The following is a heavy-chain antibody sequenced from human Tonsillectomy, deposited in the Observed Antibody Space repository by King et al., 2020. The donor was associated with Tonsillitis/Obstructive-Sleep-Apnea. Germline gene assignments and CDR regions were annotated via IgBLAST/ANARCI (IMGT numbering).Heavy chain of an antibody. CDR1: GFTFSSYE. D-gene: IGHD3-3*01. CDR3: ARDYYDCWSGPVPFDY. J-gene: IGHJ4*02. CDR2: ISSSGSTI. V-gene: IGHV3-48*03. Sequence: VQLVESGGGLVQPGGSLRLSCAASGFTFSSYEMNWVRQAPGKGLEWVSYISSSGSTIYYADSVKGRFTISRDNAKNSLYLQMNSLRAEDTAVYYCARDYYDCWSGPVPFDYWGQGTLVTVSS.